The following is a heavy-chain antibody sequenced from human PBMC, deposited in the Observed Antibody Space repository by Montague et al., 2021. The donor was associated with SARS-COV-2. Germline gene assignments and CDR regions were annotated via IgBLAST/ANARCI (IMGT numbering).Heavy chain of an antibody. CDR2: ISGSGGST. D-gene: IGHD4-17*01. CDR1: GFTFSSFT. Sequence: SLRLSCAASGFTFSSFTMSWVRLAPVKGLEWVSTISGSGGSTWYADSVKGRFTISRDNSKSTLFLQMNSLRAEDTALYYCTGADNYGSWGRGTLVTVSS. J-gene: IGHJ5*02. CDR3: TGADNYGS. V-gene: IGHV3-23*01.